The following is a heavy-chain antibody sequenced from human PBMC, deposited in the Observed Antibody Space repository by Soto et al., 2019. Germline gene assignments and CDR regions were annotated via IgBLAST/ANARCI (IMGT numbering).Heavy chain of an antibody. J-gene: IGHJ6*02. CDR3: AADLGYCSGGSCSGRYYYYYYGMDV. V-gene: IGHV1-18*01. CDR1: GYTFTSYG. CDR2: ISAYNGNT. D-gene: IGHD2-15*01. Sequence: ASVKVSCKASGYTFTSYGISWVRQAPGQGLEWMGWISAYNGNTNYAQKLQGRVTMTTDTSTSTAYMELRSLRSEDTAVYYCAADLGYCSGGSCSGRYYYYYYGMDVWGQGTTVTVSS.